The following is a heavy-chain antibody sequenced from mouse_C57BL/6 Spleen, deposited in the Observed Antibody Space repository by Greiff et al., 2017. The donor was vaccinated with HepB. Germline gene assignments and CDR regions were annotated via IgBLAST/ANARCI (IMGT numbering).Heavy chain of an antibody. CDR1: GYSFTDYN. CDR2: INPNYGTT. CDR3: ARYGNYGYYYAMDY. J-gene: IGHJ4*01. Sequence: EVKLQESGPELVKPGASVKISCKASGYSFTDYNMNWVKQSNGKSLEWIGVINPNYGTTSYNQKFKGKATLTVDQSSSTAYMQLNSLTSEDSAVYYCARYGNYGYYYAMDYWGQGTSVTVSS. V-gene: IGHV1-39*01. D-gene: IGHD2-1*01.